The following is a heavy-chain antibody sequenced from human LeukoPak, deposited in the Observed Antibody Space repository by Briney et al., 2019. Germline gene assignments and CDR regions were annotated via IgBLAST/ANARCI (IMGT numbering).Heavy chain of an antibody. CDR2: INHSGST. J-gene: IGHJ4*02. CDR3: ARHAVAGAPSSLWVCH. Sequence: KPSETLSLTCAVYGGSFSGYYWSWIRQPPGKGLEWIGEINHSGSTNYNPSLKSRVTISVDTSKNQFSLKLSSVTAADTAVYYCARHAVAGAPSSLWVCHWGQGTLVTVSS. V-gene: IGHV4-34*01. CDR1: GGSFSGYY. D-gene: IGHD6-19*01.